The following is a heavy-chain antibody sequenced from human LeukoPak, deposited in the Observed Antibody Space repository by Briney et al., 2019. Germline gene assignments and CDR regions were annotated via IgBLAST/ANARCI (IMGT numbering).Heavy chain of an antibody. CDR2: INSDGINT. J-gene: IGHJ4*02. D-gene: IGHD3-10*01. CDR1: GFTFSNYW. V-gene: IGHV3-74*01. Sequence: QPGGSLRLSCAASGFTFSNYWMHWVRQAPGKGLVWVSRINSDGINTSYADSVKGRFTISRDNAKNSLYLQMNSLRAEDTAVYYCARDGPGMVRGVIILNIFDYWGQGTLVTVSS. CDR3: ARDGPGMVRGVIILNIFDY.